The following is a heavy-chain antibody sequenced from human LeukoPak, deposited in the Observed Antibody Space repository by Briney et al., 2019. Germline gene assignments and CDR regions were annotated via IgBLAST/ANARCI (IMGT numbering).Heavy chain of an antibody. CDR3: AREPTRGSCYFDY. D-gene: IGHD1-26*01. J-gene: IGHJ4*02. Sequence: GASVKVSCKASGYTFTSSYMHWVRQAPGQGLEWMGMIDPNSGNINYAKKFQGRVTVTRDTSTSTVYMELSSLRSEDTAVYYCAREPTRGSCYFDYWGQGTLVTVS. CDR1: GYTFTSSY. V-gene: IGHV1-46*01. CDR2: IDPNSGNI.